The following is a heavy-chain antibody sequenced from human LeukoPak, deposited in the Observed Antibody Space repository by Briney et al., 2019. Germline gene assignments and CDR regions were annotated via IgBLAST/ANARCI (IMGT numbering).Heavy chain of an antibody. CDR2: ISSSSSYI. V-gene: IGHV3-21*01. D-gene: IGHD6-13*01. Sequence: PGGSLRLSCAASGFTLSSYSMNWVRQAPGKGLEWVSSISSSSSYIYYADSVKGRFTISRDNAKNSLYLQMNSLRAEDTAVYYCARGYDSSSWYYFDYWGQGTLVTVSS. J-gene: IGHJ4*02. CDR1: GFTLSSYS. CDR3: ARGYDSSSWYYFDY.